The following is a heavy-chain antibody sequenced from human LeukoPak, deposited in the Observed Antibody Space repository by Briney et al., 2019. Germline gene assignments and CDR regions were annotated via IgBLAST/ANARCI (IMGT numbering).Heavy chain of an antibody. CDR1: GGSISSYY. V-gene: IGHV4-59*01. D-gene: IGHD4-17*01. J-gene: IGHJ5*01. CDR3: ARAKGMTTVNSFDY. Sequence: RSSETLSLTCTVSGGSISSYYWSWIRQPPGKGLEWIGYIYYSGSTNYNPSLKGRVTISVDTSKNQFSLKLSSVTAADTAVYYCARAKGMTTVNSFDYWGQGTLVTVSS. CDR2: IYYSGST.